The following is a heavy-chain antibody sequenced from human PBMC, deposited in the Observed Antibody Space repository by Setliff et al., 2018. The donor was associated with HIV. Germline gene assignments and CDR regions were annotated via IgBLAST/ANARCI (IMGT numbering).Heavy chain of an antibody. Sequence: GGSLRLSCTASGFTFDDYAMHWVRQAPGKGLEWVSSISSSSSYIYYADSVKGRFTISRDNAKNSLFLNMNTLRAEDTALYYCARSRSTRDAFDTWGQGTMVTVSS. D-gene: IGHD2-2*01. CDR3: ARSRSTRDAFDT. J-gene: IGHJ3*02. V-gene: IGHV3-21*01. CDR2: ISSSSSYI. CDR1: GFTFDDYA.